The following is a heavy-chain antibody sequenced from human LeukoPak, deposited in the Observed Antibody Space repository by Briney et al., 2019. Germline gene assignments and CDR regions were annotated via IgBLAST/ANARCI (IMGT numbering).Heavy chain of an antibody. CDR3: ARIAGGRNFDY. CDR2: IYYSGST. Sequence: SETLSLTCTVSGGSISSYYWSWIRRPPGKGLEWIGYIYYSGSTNYNPSLKSRVTMSVDTSKNQFSLKLSSVTAADTAVYYCARIAGGRNFDYWGQGTLVTVSS. V-gene: IGHV4-59*01. CDR1: GGSISSYY. D-gene: IGHD2-21*01. J-gene: IGHJ4*02.